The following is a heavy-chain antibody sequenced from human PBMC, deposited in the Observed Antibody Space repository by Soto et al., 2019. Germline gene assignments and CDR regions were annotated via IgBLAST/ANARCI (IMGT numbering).Heavy chain of an antibody. CDR2: ISWNSGSI. D-gene: IGHD6-19*01. Sequence: GGSLRLSCAASGFTFDDYAMHWVRQAPGKGLEWVSGISWNSGSIGYADSVKGRFTISRDNAKNSLYLQMNSLRAEDTALYYCAKDTHPVGIAVAGPSNNSDSYYYYGMDVWGQG. V-gene: IGHV3-9*01. CDR1: GFTFDDYA. CDR3: AKDTHPVGIAVAGPSNNSDSYYYYGMDV. J-gene: IGHJ6*02.